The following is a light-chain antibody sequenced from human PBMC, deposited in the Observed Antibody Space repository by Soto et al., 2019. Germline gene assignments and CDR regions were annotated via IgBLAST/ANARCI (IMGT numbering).Light chain of an antibody. CDR2: AAS. CDR1: QSVDANY. Sequence: EIVLTQSPGTLSLSPGERATLSCRASQSVDANYLAWYQQRPGQAPSLLIYAASSRATGIPDRFSGSGSGTDFTLTISRLEPEDFAVYYCQQYGSSPPLSFGGGTRVDIK. J-gene: IGKJ4*01. V-gene: IGKV3-20*01. CDR3: QQYGSSPPLS.